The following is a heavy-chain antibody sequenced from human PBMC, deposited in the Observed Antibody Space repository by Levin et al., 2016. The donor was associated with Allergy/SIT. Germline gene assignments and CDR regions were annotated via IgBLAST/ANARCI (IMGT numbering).Heavy chain of an antibody. V-gene: IGHV3-33*01. Sequence: LSLTCAASGFTFSSYGMHWVRQAPGKGLEWVAVIWYDGSNKYYADSVKGRFTISRDNSKNTLYLQMNSLRAEDTAVYYCARDTLGEGGDCYPDYWGQGTLVTVSS. D-gene: IGHD2-21*02. J-gene: IGHJ4*02. CDR2: IWYDGSNK. CDR3: ARDTLGEGGDCYPDY. CDR1: GFTFSSYG.